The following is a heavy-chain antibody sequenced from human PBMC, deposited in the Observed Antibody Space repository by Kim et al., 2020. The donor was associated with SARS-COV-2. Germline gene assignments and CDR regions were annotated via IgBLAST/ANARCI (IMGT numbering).Heavy chain of an antibody. CDR2: VFYSGST. D-gene: IGHD3-16*01. Sequence: SETLSLTCSVSGASIGSGAHYWSWIRQHPGMGLEWIGYVFYSGSTSYNPSLKSRLTISVDTSKNEFSLNLRSVTAADTAIYYCARVGGGYNFLDHWGQGT. J-gene: IGHJ4*02. V-gene: IGHV4-31*03. CDR3: ARVGGGYNFLDH. CDR1: GASIGSGAHY.